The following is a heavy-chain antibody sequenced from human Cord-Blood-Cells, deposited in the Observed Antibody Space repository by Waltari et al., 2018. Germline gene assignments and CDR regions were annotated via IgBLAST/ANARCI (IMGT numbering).Heavy chain of an antibody. Sequence: QVQLVQSGAEVKKPGASVKVSCKASGYTFTGYYMHWVRQAPGQGLEWMGWINPNSGGTNYAQKFQGRVTMTRDTSISTAYMELSRLRSDDTAVYYCARDLNGGYSYGYGMDVWGQGTTVTVSS. CDR3: ARDLNGGYSYGYGMDV. D-gene: IGHD5-18*01. CDR1: GYTFTGYY. J-gene: IGHJ6*02. CDR2: INPNSGGT. V-gene: IGHV1-2*02.